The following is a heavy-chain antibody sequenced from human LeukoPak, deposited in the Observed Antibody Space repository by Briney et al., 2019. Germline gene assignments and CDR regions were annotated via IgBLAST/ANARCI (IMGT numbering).Heavy chain of an antibody. CDR2: ISYDGSNK. CDR1: GFTFSSYG. D-gene: IGHD4-23*01. CDR3: ARVGDYGGNPRYYYGMDV. V-gene: IGHV3-30*03. J-gene: IGHJ6*02. Sequence: PGGSLRLSCAASGFTFSSYGMHWVRQAPGKGLEWVAVISYDGSNKYYADSVKGRFTISKDNAKNSLYLHMNSLRVEDTAVYYCARVGDYGGNPRYYYGMDVWGQGTTVTVSS.